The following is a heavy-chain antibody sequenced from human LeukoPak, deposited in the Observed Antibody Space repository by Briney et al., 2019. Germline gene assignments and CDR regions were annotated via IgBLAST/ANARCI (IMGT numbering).Heavy chain of an antibody. CDR2: ISGSGGST. D-gene: IGHD2/OR15-2a*01. Sequence: GGSLRLSCAGSGFTFSGYAMSCVRQAPGKGLEWVSCISGSGGSTYYADSVKGRFTISRDNSKNTLYLQLNSLRAEDTAVYYCAKDLSGPYYGFDVWGKGTTVTVSS. J-gene: IGHJ6*04. V-gene: IGHV3-23*01. CDR1: GFTFSGYA. CDR3: AKDLSGPYYGFDV.